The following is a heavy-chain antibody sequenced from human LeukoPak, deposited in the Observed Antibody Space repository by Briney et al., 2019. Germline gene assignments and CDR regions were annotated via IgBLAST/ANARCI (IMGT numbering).Heavy chain of an antibody. V-gene: IGHV3-43*02. Sequence: GGSLRLSCAASGFTFDDYAMHWVRQAPGKGLEWVSLISGDGGSTYYADSVKGRFTISRDNSKNSLYLQMNSLRTEDTALYYCAKGYYDILTGYRPSDYYYMDVWGKGTTVTVS. CDR2: ISGDGGST. CDR3: AKGYYDILTGYRPSDYYYMDV. D-gene: IGHD3-9*01. CDR1: GFTFDDYA. J-gene: IGHJ6*03.